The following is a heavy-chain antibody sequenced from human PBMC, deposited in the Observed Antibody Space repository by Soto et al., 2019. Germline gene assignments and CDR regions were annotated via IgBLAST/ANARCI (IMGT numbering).Heavy chain of an antibody. J-gene: IGHJ4*02. Sequence: SETLSLTCTVSGGSISNYYCSWIRQPPGKGLEWIGYIYYSGSANYNPSLKSRVTISVDTSKNQFSLKLSSVTAADTAVYYCARAGAATLSDYWGQGTLVTVSS. CDR2: IYYSGSA. D-gene: IGHD2-15*01. V-gene: IGHV4-59*01. CDR1: GGSISNYY. CDR3: ARAGAATLSDY.